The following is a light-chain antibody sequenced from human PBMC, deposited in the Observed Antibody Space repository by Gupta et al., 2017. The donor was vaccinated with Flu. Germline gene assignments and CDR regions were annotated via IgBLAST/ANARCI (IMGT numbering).Light chain of an antibody. J-gene: IGKJ2*01. CDR3: QQYHFYLFT. Sequence: PSTLSASVGDRVTITCRASQSISTWLAWYQQKPGKAPKLLISKASNLQSGVPSRFSGSGFGTEFTLTITSLQPDDFATYYCQQYHFYLFTFGQGTNLEIK. CDR1: QSISTW. CDR2: KAS. V-gene: IGKV1-5*03.